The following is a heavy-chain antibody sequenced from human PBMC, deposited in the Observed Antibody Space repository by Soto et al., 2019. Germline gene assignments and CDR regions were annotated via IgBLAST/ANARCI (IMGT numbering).Heavy chain of an antibody. D-gene: IGHD3-10*01. CDR1: GGSISRYY. Sequence: TLSLTFTVSGGSISRYYWSWSRQPPGKGLEWIGYIYYSGSTNYNPSLKSRVTISVDTSKNQFPLKLSSVTAADTAVYYCARGIWFGELLNWFDPWGQGTLVTVSS. J-gene: IGHJ5*02. CDR3: ARGIWFGELLNWFDP. CDR2: IYYSGST. V-gene: IGHV4-59*01.